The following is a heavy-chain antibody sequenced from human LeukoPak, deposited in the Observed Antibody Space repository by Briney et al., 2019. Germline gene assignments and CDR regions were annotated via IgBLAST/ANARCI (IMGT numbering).Heavy chain of an antibody. V-gene: IGHV3-33*01. D-gene: IGHD3-10*01. CDR3: AREYYYASGFMDV. CDR2: IGYDGGNE. Sequence: GGSLRLSCVASDFIFSSYGMHWVRQAPGKGLEWVAVIGYDGGNEDYADSVKGRFTISRDNSKNTMFLQMNSLRDDDTAIYYCAREYYYASGFMDVWGQGTTVIVS. CDR1: DFIFSSYG. J-gene: IGHJ6*02.